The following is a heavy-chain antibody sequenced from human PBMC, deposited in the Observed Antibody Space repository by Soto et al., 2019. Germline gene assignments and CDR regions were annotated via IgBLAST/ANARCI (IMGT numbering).Heavy chain of an antibody. V-gene: IGHV5-51*01. J-gene: IGHJ6*01. Sequence: GESLKISCRGSGYSFTSYWIGWVRQMPGKGLEWMGIIYPGDSDTRYSPSFQGQVTISADRSISTAYLQWSSLKASDTAMYYFSRASRGHYYDVMAVCAQGTTVT. D-gene: IGHD2-2*01. CDR3: SRASRGHYYDVMAV. CDR2: IYPGDSDT. CDR1: GYSFTSYW.